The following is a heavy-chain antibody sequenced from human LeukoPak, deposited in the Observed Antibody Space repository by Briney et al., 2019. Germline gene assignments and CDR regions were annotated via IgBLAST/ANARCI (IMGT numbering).Heavy chain of an antibody. CDR3: TRDEGLVAGIWRALDI. D-gene: IGHD6-19*01. CDR2: ITGSGDNS. V-gene: IGHV3-23*01. CDR1: GFTFSNYA. Sequence: PGGSLRLSCAASGFTFSNYAMNWIRQAPGKGLEWVSHITGSGDNSYYTDSVKGRFTLSRDNSKNTLFLQMNSLRAEDTAVYYCTRDEGLVAGIWRALDIWGKGTTVTVSS. J-gene: IGHJ6*04.